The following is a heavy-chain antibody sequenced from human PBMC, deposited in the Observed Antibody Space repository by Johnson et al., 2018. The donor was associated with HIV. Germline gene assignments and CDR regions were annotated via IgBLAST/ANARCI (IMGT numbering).Heavy chain of an antibody. D-gene: IGHD3-22*01. V-gene: IGHV3-53*01. Sequence: EVQLVESGGNWIHPGGSLRLSCAASGFTVGGTYLSWVRQAPGKGLEWVSVLFSGGSTYYADSVKGRFTISRDNSKNTLYLQMNSLRAVDTAVYYCATFPTYYYDSSGPTGAFDIWGQGTMVTVSS. CDR3: ATFPTYYYDSSGPTGAFDI. J-gene: IGHJ3*02. CDR2: LFSGGST. CDR1: GFTVGGTY.